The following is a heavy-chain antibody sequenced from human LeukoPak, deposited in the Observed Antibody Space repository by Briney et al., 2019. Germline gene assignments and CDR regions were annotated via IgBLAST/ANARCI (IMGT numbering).Heavy chain of an antibody. V-gene: IGHV1-18*01. CDR2: ISAYNGNT. J-gene: IGHJ5*02. Sequence: ASVKVSCKASGYTFTSYGISWVRQAPGQGLEWMGWISAYNGNTNYAQKLQGRVTMTTDTSTSTAYMELRSLRSDDTAVYYCARDPEQYCGGDCYSNWLDPWGQGTLVTVSS. D-gene: IGHD2-21*02. CDR1: GYTFTSYG. CDR3: ARDPEQYCGGDCYSNWLDP.